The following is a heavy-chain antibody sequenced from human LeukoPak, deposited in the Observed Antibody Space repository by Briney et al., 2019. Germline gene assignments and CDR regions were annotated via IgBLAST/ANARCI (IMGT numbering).Heavy chain of an antibody. CDR3: ARASSGWLIDY. D-gene: IGHD6-19*01. CDR2: ISSNGGST. CDR1: GFTFSSYA. J-gene: IGHJ4*02. Sequence: PGGSLRLSCAASGFTFSSYAMHWVRQAPGKGLEYVSAISSNGGSTYYANSVKGRFTISRDNSKNTLYLQMGSLRAEDTAVYYCARASSGWLIDYWGQGTLVSVSS. V-gene: IGHV3-64*01.